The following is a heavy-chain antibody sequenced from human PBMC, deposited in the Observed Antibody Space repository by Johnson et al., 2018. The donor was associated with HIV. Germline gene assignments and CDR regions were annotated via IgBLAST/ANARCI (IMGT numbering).Heavy chain of an antibody. V-gene: IGHV3-30*03. D-gene: IGHD6-19*01. J-gene: IGHJ3*02. Sequence: QLVESGGGVVQPGRSLRLSCAASRFTFSTYGMHWVRQAPGKGLEWVAVISYDGSNKYYADSVKGRFTISRDNSKNTLYLQMNSLRAEDTAVYYCAREGSSGWYGGGDSLSAFDIWGQGTMVTVSS. CDR2: ISYDGSNK. CDR3: AREGSSGWYGGGDSLSAFDI. CDR1: RFTFSTYG.